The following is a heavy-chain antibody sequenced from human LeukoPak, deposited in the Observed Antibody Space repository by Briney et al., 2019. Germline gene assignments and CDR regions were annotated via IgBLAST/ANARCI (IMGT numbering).Heavy chain of an antibody. CDR2: MNPNRGNT. D-gene: IGHD6-19*01. V-gene: IGHV1-8*01. CDR1: GYTFTSYD. Sequence: ASVKVSCKASGYTFTSYDINWVRQATGQGLEWMGWMNPNRGNTGYAQKFQGRVTMTRNTSISTAYMELSSLRSEDTAVYYCARGQIGYSSAWYQIIDAFDIWGQGTMVSVSS. J-gene: IGHJ3*02. CDR3: ARGQIGYSSAWYQIIDAFDI.